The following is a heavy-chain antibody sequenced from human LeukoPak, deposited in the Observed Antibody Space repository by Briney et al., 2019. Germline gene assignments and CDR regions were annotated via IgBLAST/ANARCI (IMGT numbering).Heavy chain of an antibody. D-gene: IGHD1-26*01. CDR2: ISGSGGSI. J-gene: IGHJ3*02. Sequence: GGSLRLSCAASGFTFSSNAMSWVRQAPGKGLEWVSAISGSGGSIYYADSVKGRFTISRDNSKNTLYLQMNSLRAEDTAVYYCAKGSRVGATVGDAFDIWGQGTMVTVSS. CDR3: AKGSRVGATVGDAFDI. CDR1: GFTFSSNA. V-gene: IGHV3-23*01.